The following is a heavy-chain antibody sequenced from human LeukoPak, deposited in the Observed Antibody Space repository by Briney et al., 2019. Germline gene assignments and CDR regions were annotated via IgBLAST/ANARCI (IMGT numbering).Heavy chain of an antibody. CDR1: GLDYTTYW. Sequence: PGWSLRLSFPSSGLDYTTYWMSWVRQAPGKGLAGVANINQDGCEKHYVASVKGRSIISRDNPENSLYLHMNSLSDEDSAVYYCVRAPRYYFDSSGYYTGCYFDYWGQGTLVTVSS. V-gene: IGHV3-7*01. CDR3: VRAPRYYFDSSGYYTGCYFDY. D-gene: IGHD3-22*01. J-gene: IGHJ4*02. CDR2: INQDGCEK.